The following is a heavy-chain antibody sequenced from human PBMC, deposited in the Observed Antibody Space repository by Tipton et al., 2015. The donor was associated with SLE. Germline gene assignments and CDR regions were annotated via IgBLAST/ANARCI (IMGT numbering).Heavy chain of an antibody. CDR2: IYYRGST. CDR1: GGSISSSSYY. CDR3: AGWSRNWNEGAFDI. D-gene: IGHD1-1*01. J-gene: IGHJ3*02. V-gene: IGHV4-39*01. Sequence: GLVKPSETLSLTCTVSGGSISSSSYYWGWIRQPPGKGLEWIGSIYYRGSTYYNPSLKSRVTISVDTSKNQFSLKLSSVTAADTAVYYCAGWSRNWNEGAFDIWGQGTMVTVSS.